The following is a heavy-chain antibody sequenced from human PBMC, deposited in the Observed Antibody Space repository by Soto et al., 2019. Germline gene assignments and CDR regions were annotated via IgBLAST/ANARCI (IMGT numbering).Heavy chain of an antibody. CDR2: INPSGGST. D-gene: IGHD3-10*01. CDR1: GYTFTSYY. J-gene: IGHJ6*02. Sequence: ASVKVSCKASGYTFTSYYMHWVRQAPGQGLEWMGIINPSGGSTSYAQKFQGRVTMTRDTSTSTVYMELSSLRSEDTAVYYCARDRKDVGSGSYSGYGMDVWGQGTTVTVSS. V-gene: IGHV1-46*01. CDR3: ARDRKDVGSGSYSGYGMDV.